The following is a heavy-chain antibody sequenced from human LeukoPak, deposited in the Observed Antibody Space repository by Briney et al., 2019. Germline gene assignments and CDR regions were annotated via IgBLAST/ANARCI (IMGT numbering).Heavy chain of an antibody. CDR1: DGPFTSYY. CDR3: ARYYDVLTAYNLPGFDH. D-gene: IGHD3-9*01. Sequence: PSEPLYLPWHAPDGPFTSYYWSWTRKPPGRGLEWIRSIRYPGTTNYTPSLNSRVTISSDTSKNQFSLKLTSVTAADTAVYYCARYYDVLTAYNLPGFDHWGQGALVTVSS. CDR2: IRYPGTT. V-gene: IGHV4-59*12. J-gene: IGHJ5*02.